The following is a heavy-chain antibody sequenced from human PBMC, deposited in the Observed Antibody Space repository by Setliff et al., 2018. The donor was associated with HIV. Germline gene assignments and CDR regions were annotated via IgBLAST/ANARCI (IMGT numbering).Heavy chain of an antibody. J-gene: IGHJ3*02. Sequence: SGPTLVNPTETLTLTCTVSGFSLSNARMGVSWIRQPPGKALEWLAHIFSNDEKSYSTSLKTRLTISQDTSKNQVVLTMTNLDPVDTATYYCALSERGGSVFEIWGQGTKVTVSS. CDR3: ALSERGGSVFEI. CDR1: GFSLSNARMG. CDR2: IFSNDEK. D-gene: IGHD3-10*01. V-gene: IGHV2-26*01.